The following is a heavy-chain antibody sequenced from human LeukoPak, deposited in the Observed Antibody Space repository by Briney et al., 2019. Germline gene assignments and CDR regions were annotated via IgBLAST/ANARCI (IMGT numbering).Heavy chain of an antibody. Sequence: SETLSLTCTVSGGSISSYYWSWIRQPPGKGLEWIRYIYYGGSTNYNPSLKSRVTISVDTSKNQFSLKLSSVTAADTAVYYCARDFLPSMVRGANQHYGMDVWGQGTTVTVSS. J-gene: IGHJ6*02. CDR3: ARDFLPSMVRGANQHYGMDV. D-gene: IGHD3-10*01. CDR1: GGSISSYY. V-gene: IGHV4-59*01. CDR2: IYYGGST.